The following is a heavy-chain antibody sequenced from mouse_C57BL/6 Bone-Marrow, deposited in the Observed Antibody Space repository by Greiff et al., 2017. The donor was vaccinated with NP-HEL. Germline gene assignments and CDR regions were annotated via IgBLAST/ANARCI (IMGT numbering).Heavy chain of an antibody. J-gene: IGHJ4*01. V-gene: IGHV1-55*01. CDR3: ARGGYSNYLYYAMDY. Sequence: QVQLQQSGAELVKPGASVKMSCKASGYTFTSYWITWVKQRPGQGLEWIGDIYPGSGSTNYNEKFKSKATLTVDTSSSTADMQLSSLTSEDSAVYYCARGGYSNYLYYAMDYWGQGTSVTVSS. CDR2: IYPGSGST. CDR1: GYTFTSYW. D-gene: IGHD2-5*01.